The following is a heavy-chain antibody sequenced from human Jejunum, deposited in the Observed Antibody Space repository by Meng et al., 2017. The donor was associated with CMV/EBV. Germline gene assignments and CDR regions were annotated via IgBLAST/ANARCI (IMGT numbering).Heavy chain of an antibody. CDR3: ASLTWKGY. Sequence: SLRLSCAASTFSFSDYYMSWIRQAPGKGLEWVSYISSRSRTIFYADSVKGRFTISRDNAKNSLSLQMNSLRVEDTAVYYCASLTWKGYWGQGTLVTVSS. V-gene: IGHV3-11*01. J-gene: IGHJ4*02. D-gene: IGHD1-1*01. CDR1: TFSFSDYY. CDR2: ISSRSRTI.